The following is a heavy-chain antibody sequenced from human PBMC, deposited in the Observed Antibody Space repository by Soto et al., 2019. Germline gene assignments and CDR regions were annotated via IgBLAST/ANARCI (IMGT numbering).Heavy chain of an antibody. J-gene: IGHJ6*02. CDR3: GRGPSPRAPAGGTPYYYAMDV. V-gene: IGHV1-8*02. CDR1: GYDFTAYD. CDR2: MNPINGAT. D-gene: IGHD6-13*01. Sequence: ASVKVSCKASGYDFTAYDINWVRQASGQGLEWMGWMNPINGATGSARRFQGRVSMTRNTATATAYLELTSLRSDNSAVYYCGRGPSPRAPAGGTPYYYAMDVWGQGTTVTVSS.